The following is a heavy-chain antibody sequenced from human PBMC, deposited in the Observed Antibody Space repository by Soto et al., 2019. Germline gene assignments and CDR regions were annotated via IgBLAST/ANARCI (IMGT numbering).Heavy chain of an antibody. CDR1: GGTISGYY. J-gene: IGHJ5*02. D-gene: IGHD3-3*01. CDR2: IYSSGNT. V-gene: IGHV4-4*07. Sequence: LSLPCSVSGGTISGYYWTWIRQPAGKGLEWIGRIYSSGNTKYNPSLQSRVTMSLDTSNNQFSLRLTSVTAADTAVYYCARGQRFSDWFDXWGQGTVVTVSX. CDR3: ARGQRFSDWFDX.